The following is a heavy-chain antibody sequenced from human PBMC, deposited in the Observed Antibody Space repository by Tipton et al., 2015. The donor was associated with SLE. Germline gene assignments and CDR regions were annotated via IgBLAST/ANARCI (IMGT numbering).Heavy chain of an antibody. CDR1: GFTFNHNA. CDR2: IYSGGSS. CDR3: AKGRGGSSWFYNYDMDV. J-gene: IGHJ6*02. Sequence: SLRLSCAASGFTFNHNAMSWVRQAPGKGLEWVSAIYSGGSSHYADSVKGRFTISRDDSKDTLYLQMNSLRPEDTAVYYCAKGRGGSSWFYNYDMDVWGQGTTVTVSS. V-gene: IGHV3-23*03. D-gene: IGHD6-13*01.